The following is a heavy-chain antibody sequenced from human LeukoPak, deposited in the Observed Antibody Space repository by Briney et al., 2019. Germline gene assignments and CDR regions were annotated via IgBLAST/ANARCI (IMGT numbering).Heavy chain of an antibody. D-gene: IGHD3-22*01. CDR2: ISGSGGST. J-gene: IGHJ1*01. Sequence: PGGSLRPSCAASGFTFSSYAMSWVRQAPGKGLEWVSAISGSGGSTYYADSVKGRFTISRDNSKNTLYLQMNSLRAEDTAVYYCAKAYYYDSSGYYQHWGQGTLVTVSS. CDR3: AKAYYYDSSGYYQH. CDR1: GFTFSSYA. V-gene: IGHV3-23*01.